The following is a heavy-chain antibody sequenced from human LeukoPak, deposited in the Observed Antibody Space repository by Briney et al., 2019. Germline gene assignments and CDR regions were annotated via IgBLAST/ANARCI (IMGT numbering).Heavy chain of an antibody. CDR2: INPNSGGT. CDR3: ARSKNVLRFLEVDV. V-gene: IGHV1-2*02. J-gene: IGHJ6*04. D-gene: IGHD3-3*01. CDR1: GYTFTGYY. Sequence: ASVKVSCKASGYTFTGYYLHWVRQAPGQGLEWMGWINPNSGGTNYAQKFQGRVTMTRDTSISIAYMELSRLRSDDTAVYYCARSKNVLRFLEVDVWGKGTTVTVSS.